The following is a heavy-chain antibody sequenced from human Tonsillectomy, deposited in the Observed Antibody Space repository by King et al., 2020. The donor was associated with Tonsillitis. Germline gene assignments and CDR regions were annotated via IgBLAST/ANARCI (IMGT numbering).Heavy chain of an antibody. D-gene: IGHD5-18*01. CDR1: GFIFSSYA. J-gene: IGHJ4*02. V-gene: IGHV3-23*04. CDR2: ISGSGGST. CDR3: ATAAGAYTYGHFDY. Sequence: VQLVESGGGLVQPGGSLRLPCAASGFIFSSYAMSWVRQAPGKGLEWVSGISGSGGSTYYADSMKGRFTISRDNSKKTLYLQMNSLRAEDTAVYYCATAAGAYTYGHFDYWGQGTLVTVSS.